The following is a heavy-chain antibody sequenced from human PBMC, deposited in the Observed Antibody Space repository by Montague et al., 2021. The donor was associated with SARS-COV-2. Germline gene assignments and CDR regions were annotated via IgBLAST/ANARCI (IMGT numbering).Heavy chain of an antibody. CDR2: ISGGGGST. Sequence: SLRLSCAVSGFTFTTNGVNWVRQAPGKGLEWVSSISGGGGSTYYADSVKGRFTISRDTSKNTAYLHMNSLRAEDTAVYYCARQRAQLGFSYYYYGMDVWGQGTAVTVSS. CDR1: GFTFTTNG. J-gene: IGHJ6*02. D-gene: IGHD1-1*01. V-gene: IGHV3-23*01. CDR3: ARQRAQLGFSYYYYGMDV.